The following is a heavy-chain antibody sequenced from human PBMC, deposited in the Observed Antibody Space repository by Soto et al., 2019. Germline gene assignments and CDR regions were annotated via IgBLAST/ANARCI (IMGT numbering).Heavy chain of an antibody. D-gene: IGHD3-10*01. CDR3: ATGRVYFGSEY. CDR2: IYYNGNI. Sequence: QVQLQESGPGLVKPLETLSLTCTVPGGSITSYYWSWVRQPPGKGLEWIGYIYYNGNINYNPSLKSRLTISLDTSQTQYSLRLSSVTAADTAVYYCATGRVYFGSEYWGQGTLVTVSS. J-gene: IGHJ4*02. CDR1: GGSITSYY. V-gene: IGHV4-59*01.